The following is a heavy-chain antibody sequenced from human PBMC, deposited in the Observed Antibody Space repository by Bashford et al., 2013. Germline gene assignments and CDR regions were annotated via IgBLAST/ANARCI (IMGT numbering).Heavy chain of an antibody. Sequence: ASVKVSCKASGYTFTSYGISWVRQAPGQGLEWMGWISAYNGNTNYAQKLQGRVTMTTDTSTSTAYMELRSLRSDDTAVYYCARDYGRYDFWSGYSPLWGQGTLVTVSS. J-gene: IGHJ4*02. CDR1: GYTFTSYG. CDR3: ARDYGRYDFWSGYSPL. CDR2: ISAYNGNT. D-gene: IGHD3-3*01. V-gene: IGHV1-18*01.